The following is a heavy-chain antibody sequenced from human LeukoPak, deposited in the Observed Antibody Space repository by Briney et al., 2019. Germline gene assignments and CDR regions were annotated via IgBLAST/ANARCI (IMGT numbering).Heavy chain of an antibody. Sequence: SGGSLRLSCAASGFTFSSYSMNWVRQAPGKGLEWVSSISSSSSYIYYADSVKGRFTISRDNAKNSLYLQMNSLRDEDTAVYYCARTAAVGSSWSFGSDWFDPWGQGTLVTVSS. D-gene: IGHD6-13*01. CDR3: ARTAAVGSSWSFGSDWFDP. CDR1: GFTFSSYS. CDR2: ISSSSSYI. V-gene: IGHV3-21*01. J-gene: IGHJ5*02.